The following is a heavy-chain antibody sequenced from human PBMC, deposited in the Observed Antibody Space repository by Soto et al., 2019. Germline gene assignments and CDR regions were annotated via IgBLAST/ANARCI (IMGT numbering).Heavy chain of an antibody. V-gene: IGHV5-51*01. CDR3: ARQPLPWTYYGMDV. CDR2: INPGDSDT. J-gene: IGHJ6*02. Sequence: PGESLKISCKASGYSFTRHWIGWVRQMPGKGLEWVGIINPGDSDTRYSPSFQGQVTISADKSISTAYLQWSSLKASDTAMYYCARQPLPWTYYGMDVWGQGTTVTVSS. CDR1: GYSFTRHW. D-gene: IGHD5-12*01.